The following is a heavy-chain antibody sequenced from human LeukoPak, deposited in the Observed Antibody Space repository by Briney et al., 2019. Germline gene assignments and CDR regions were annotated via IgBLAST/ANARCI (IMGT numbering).Heavy chain of an antibody. CDR2: IIPIFGTA. V-gene: IGHV1-69*13. Sequence: ASVKVSCKASGGTFSSYAISWVRQAPGQGLEWMGGIIPIFGTANYAQKFQGRVTITADESTSTAYMELSSLRSEDTAVYYCARGATGGYNPVDYWGQGTLVTVSS. CDR3: ARGATGGYNPVDY. J-gene: IGHJ4*02. D-gene: IGHD5-24*01. CDR1: GGTFSSYA.